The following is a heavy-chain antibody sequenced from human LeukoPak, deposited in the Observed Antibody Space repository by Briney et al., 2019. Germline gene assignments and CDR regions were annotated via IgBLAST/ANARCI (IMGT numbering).Heavy chain of an antibody. CDR3: VRGATAVTRHLDY. CDR1: GFSFDDYA. D-gene: IGHD4-23*01. CDR2: ITWDGGNT. J-gene: IGHJ4*02. Sequence: GGSLRLSCAASGFSFDDYAMHWVRQAPGKGLEWVSLITWDGGNTYYADSVKGRFTISRDNAKNSLYLQMNSLRPEDTAVYYCVRGATAVTRHLDYWGQGTLVTVSS. V-gene: IGHV3-43D*03.